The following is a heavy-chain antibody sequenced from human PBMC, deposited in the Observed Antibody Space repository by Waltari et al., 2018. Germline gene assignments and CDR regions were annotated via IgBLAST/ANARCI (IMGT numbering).Heavy chain of an antibody. Sequence: QVQLQQWGPGLLQPSETLSLPHAVYGGPFRGDYWRWIRQPPGKGLEWIGKTTDSERTKYNPSLKSRSSISVDTSKNQFSLTVFSGTAADAAVYYCARGDGTGKYGYWGQGTRVTVSS. V-gene: IGHV4-34*02. CDR1: GGPFRGDY. J-gene: IGHJ4*02. CDR2: TTDSERT. CDR3: ARGDGTGKYGY. D-gene: IGHD1-1*01.